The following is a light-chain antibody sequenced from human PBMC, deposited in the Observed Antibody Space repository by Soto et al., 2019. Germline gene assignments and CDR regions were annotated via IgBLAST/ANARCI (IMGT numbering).Light chain of an antibody. V-gene: IGKV3-20*01. CDR3: QQYGSSPLT. J-gene: IGKJ4*01. Sequence: EIVLTQSPGTLSLSPGERATLSCRASESVSTSYLAWYQQSPGQAPRLLIYGASNRATGIPDRFSGSGSGTDFTLAIGRLEPEDFAVYYCQQYGSSPLTFGGGTKVEIK. CDR2: GAS. CDR1: ESVSTSY.